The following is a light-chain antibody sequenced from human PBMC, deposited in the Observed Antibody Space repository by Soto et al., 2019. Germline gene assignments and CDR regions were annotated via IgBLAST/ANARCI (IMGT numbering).Light chain of an antibody. V-gene: IGKV3-15*01. J-gene: IGKJ1*01. CDR2: GAS. CDR1: QSVSSN. Sequence: EIVMTQSPATLSVSPGERATLSCRASQSVSSNLAWYQQRPGQAPRLLIYGASTRATCIPARFSGSGSGTEFTLTISSLQSEDFAVYYCQQYNIWPPGTFGQGTKVEIK. CDR3: QQYNIWPPGT.